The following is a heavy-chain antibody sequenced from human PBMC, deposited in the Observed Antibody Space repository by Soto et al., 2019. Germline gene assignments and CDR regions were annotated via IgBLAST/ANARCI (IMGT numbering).Heavy chain of an antibody. V-gene: IGHV4-30-4*01. D-gene: IGHD1-26*01. CDR2: VYYSGTT. Sequence: SETLSLTCTVAGGSIRNGDYYWGWIRQPPGKGLEWIGYVYYSGTTYSHPSLNSRVSISVDTSENQFSLRLTSVTAADTAVYYCVTVNLVGAAYYFDYWGPGTLVTVSS. CDR3: VTVNLVGAAYYFDY. J-gene: IGHJ4*02. CDR1: GGSIRNGDYY.